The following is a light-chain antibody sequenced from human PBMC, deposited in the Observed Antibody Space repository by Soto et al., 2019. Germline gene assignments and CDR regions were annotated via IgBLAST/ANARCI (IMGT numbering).Light chain of an antibody. CDR2: DAS. CDR1: QSISSW. J-gene: IGKJ1*01. Sequence: DIQMTQSPSTLSASVGDRVTINCRASQSISSWLAWYQQKPGKAPKLLIYDASSLESGVPSRFSGSGSGTEFTFTISSLQPDDFATYYCQQYNSYSGTFGQGTKV. CDR3: QQYNSYSGT. V-gene: IGKV1-5*01.